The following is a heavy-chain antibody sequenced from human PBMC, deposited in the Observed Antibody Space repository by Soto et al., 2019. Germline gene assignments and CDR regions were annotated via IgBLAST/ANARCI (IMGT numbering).Heavy chain of an antibody. CDR2: ISGYNGDA. CDR1: GYTFTRYG. D-gene: IGHD2-8*01. V-gene: IGHV1-18*01. J-gene: IGHJ6*02. CDR3: AKNGQPPYYYYGLDV. Sequence: GASVKVSCKASGYTFTRYGISWVRQAPGQGLERMGWISGYNGDANYAQSLQGRVSMTIDTSTTTAYMELRTLTPDDTAVYYCAKNGQPPYYYYGLDVWGQGTTVTVSS.